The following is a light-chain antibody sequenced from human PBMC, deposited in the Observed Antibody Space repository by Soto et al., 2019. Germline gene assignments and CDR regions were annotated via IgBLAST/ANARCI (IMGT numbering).Light chain of an antibody. J-gene: IGKJ3*01. Sequence: EIVLTQSPATLSLSPGERATLSCRASQSVSSYLAWYQQKPGQAPRLLIYDASNRATGIPARFSGSGSGTDFTLTISSLEPEDFAVYYCQQRSNWPGAFGPGTKVDFK. CDR2: DAS. V-gene: IGKV3-11*01. CDR1: QSVSSY. CDR3: QQRSNWPGA.